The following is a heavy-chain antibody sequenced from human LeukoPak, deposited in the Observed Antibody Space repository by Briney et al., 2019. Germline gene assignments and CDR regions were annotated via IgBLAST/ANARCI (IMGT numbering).Heavy chain of an antibody. CDR2: INPNSGGT. J-gene: IGHJ6*02. Sequence: ASVKVSCKASGYTFTGYYMHWVRQAPGQGLEWMGWINPNSGGTNYAQKFQGRVTMTRDTSISTAYMELSRLRSDDTAVYYCASPIVGATPYYYYGMDVWGQGTTVTVSS. D-gene: IGHD1-26*01. CDR1: GYTFTGYY. V-gene: IGHV1-2*02. CDR3: ASPIVGATPYYYYGMDV.